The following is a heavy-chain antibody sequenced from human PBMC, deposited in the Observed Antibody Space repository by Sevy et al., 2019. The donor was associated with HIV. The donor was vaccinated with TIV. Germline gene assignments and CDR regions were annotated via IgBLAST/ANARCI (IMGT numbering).Heavy chain of an antibody. V-gene: IGHV1-69*01. CDR3: ARAGDYSKHYYYYYMDV. J-gene: IGHJ6*03. CDR1: GGTFSSYA. CDR2: IIPIFGTA. D-gene: IGHD4-4*01. Sequence: ASVKVSCKASGGTFSSYAISWVRQAPGQGLEWMGGIIPIFGTANYAHKFQGRVTITADESTSTAYMELSSLRSEDTAVYYCARAGDYSKHYYYYYMDVWGKGTTVTVSS.